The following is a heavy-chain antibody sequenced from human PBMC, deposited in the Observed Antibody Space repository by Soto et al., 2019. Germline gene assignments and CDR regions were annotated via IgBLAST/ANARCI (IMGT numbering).Heavy chain of an antibody. V-gene: IGHV3-30-3*01. CDR3: AREAIAVLNWFDS. J-gene: IGHJ5*01. D-gene: IGHD6-19*01. CDR2: ISYDGSNK. CDR1: GFTFSSYA. Sequence: HPGGSLRLSCAASGFTFSSYAMHWVRQAPGKGLEWVAVISYDGSNKYYADSVKGRFTISRDNSKNTLYLQMNSLRDEDTAVYYCAREAIAVLNWFDSWGQGTLVTVSS.